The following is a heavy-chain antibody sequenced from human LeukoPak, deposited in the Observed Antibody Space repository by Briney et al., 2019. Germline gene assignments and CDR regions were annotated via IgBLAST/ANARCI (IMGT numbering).Heavy chain of an antibody. Sequence: PSETLSLTCTVSGGSISSYYWSWIRQPAGKGLEWIGRIYTSGSTNYNPSLRSRVTISVDKSKNQFSLKLSSVTAADTAVYYCARGGDSSGFYWGQGTLVTVSS. J-gene: IGHJ4*02. D-gene: IGHD6-19*01. CDR1: GGSISSYY. V-gene: IGHV4-4*07. CDR2: IYTSGST. CDR3: ARGGDSSGFY.